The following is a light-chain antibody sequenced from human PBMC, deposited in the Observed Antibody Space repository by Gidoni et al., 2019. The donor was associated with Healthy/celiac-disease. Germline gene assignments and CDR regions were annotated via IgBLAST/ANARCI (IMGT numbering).Light chain of an antibody. Sequence: AIQLTQSPSSLSASVGDRVTITCLASQGISSALAWYQQKPGKAPKLLIYDASSLESGVPSRFSGSGSGTDFTLTISSLQPEDFATYYCQQFNSYPLFTFGPGTKVDIK. CDR1: QGISSA. CDR3: QQFNSYPLFT. J-gene: IGKJ3*01. V-gene: IGKV1-13*02. CDR2: DAS.